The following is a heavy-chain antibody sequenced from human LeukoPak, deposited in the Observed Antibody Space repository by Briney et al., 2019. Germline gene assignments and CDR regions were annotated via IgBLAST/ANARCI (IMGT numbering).Heavy chain of an antibody. CDR3: ARAPTITTIFDC. Sequence: GGSLRLSCAASEFTVSSNYMSWVRQAPGKGLEWVAIIYAGGTTHYADSVKGRFTIPRDNSRNTLYLQMNILRAEDTAVYYCARAPTITTIFDCWGQGTLVTVSS. J-gene: IGHJ4*02. D-gene: IGHD4-11*01. CDR2: IYAGGTT. V-gene: IGHV3-66*01. CDR1: EFTVSSNY.